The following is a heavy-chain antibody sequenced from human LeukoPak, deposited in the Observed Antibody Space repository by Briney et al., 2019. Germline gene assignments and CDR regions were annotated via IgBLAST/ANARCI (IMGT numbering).Heavy chain of an antibody. Sequence: QTGGSLRLSCAASGFTFSSYGMHWVRQAPGKGLEWVAFIRYDGSNKYYADSVKGRFTISRDNSKNTLYLQMNSLRAEDTAVYYCAKDQGYDYVWGSYRPLDYWGQGTLVTVSS. D-gene: IGHD3-16*02. J-gene: IGHJ4*02. CDR1: GFTFSSYG. CDR3: AKDQGYDYVWGSYRPLDY. V-gene: IGHV3-30*02. CDR2: IRYDGSNK.